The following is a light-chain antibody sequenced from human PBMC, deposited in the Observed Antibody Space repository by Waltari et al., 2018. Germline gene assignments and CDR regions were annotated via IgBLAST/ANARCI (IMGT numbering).Light chain of an antibody. CDR1: QDISKY. V-gene: IGKV1-33*01. CDR3: QQYDNIPYT. CDR2: DAS. J-gene: IGKJ2*01. Sequence: DFQLTQSPSSLSASLGDKVNITCQASQDISKYLNWYQQKPGKAPKLLISDASSLKSGVPSRFGGTGSGTHFTLTINSLQPEDIGTYYCQQYDNIPYTFGQGTKVEMK.